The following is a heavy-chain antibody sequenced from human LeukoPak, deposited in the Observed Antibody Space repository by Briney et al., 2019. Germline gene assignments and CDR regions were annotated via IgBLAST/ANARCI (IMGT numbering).Heavy chain of an antibody. D-gene: IGHD5-18*01. CDR1: GXSISSGGDY. J-gene: IGHJ4*02. CDR2: IYYTGST. CDR3: AREKMRRYSYGYAH. Sequence: PSEALSLTCTVPGXSISSGGDYWSWIRQHPGEGLESIGYIYYTGSTDYNPPLKSRVTISVDTSKNQFSLKVSSVTAADTAVYYCAREKMRRYSYGYAHWGQGTLVTVSS. V-gene: IGHV4-31*03.